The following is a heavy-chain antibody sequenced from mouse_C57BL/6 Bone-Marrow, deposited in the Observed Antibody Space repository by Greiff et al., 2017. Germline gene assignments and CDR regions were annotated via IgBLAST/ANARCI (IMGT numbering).Heavy chain of an antibody. V-gene: IGHV1-64*01. J-gene: IGHJ4*01. CDR2: IHPNSGST. Sequence: QVQLQQPGAELVKPGASVKLSCKASGYTFTSYWMHWVKQRPGQGLEWIGMIHPNSGSTNYNEKFKSKATLTVDKSSSTAYMQLSSLTSEDSAVXYCERRGPAYSYGSSYGYYAMDYWGQGTSVTVSS. CDR1: GYTFTSYW. CDR3: ERRGPAYSYGSSYGYYAMDY. D-gene: IGHD1-1*01.